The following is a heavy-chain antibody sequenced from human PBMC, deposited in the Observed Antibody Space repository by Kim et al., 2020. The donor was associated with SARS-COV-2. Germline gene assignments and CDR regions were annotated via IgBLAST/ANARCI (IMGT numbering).Heavy chain of an antibody. CDR2: T. CDR3: ARLPGNNYFDY. D-gene: IGHD1-1*01. Sequence: TNNADSVKGRSIISRDNSKNTLYLLLNSLRAEDTAVYYCARLPGNNYFDYWGQGTLVTVSS. J-gene: IGHJ4*02. V-gene: IGHV3-53*01.